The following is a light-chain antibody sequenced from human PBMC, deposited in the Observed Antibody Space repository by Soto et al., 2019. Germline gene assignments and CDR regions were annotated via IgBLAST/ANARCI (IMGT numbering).Light chain of an antibody. J-gene: IGLJ1*01. V-gene: IGLV2-11*01. CDR1: SSDVGGYNY. CDR3: CSYAGSYTLYV. CDR2: DVS. Sequence: QSVLTQPRSVAGSPGQSGTISCTGTSSDVGGYNYVSWYQQHPGKAPKLMIYDVSKRPSGVHDRFSGSKAGNTSSLTISGLQAEDEADYYCCSYAGSYTLYVFGTGTKLTVL.